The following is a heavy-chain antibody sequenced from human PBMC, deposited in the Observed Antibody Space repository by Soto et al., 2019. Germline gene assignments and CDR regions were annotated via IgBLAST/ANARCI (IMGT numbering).Heavy chain of an antibody. D-gene: IGHD3-22*01. CDR2: VSYDGSNK. CDR1: GFTFSSYG. J-gene: IGHJ4*02. CDR3: AKDGLNYYDSSGYYYGHFFDY. V-gene: IGHV3-30*18. Sequence: PGGSLRLSCAASGFTFSSYGMHWVRQAPGKGLEWVAVVSYDGSNKYYADSVKGRFTISRDNSKNTLYLQTNSLRAEDTAVYFCAKDGLNYYDSSGYYYGHFFDYWGQGTLVTVSS.